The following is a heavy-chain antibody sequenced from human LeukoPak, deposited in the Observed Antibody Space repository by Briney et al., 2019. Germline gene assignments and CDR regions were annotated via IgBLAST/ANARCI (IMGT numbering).Heavy chain of an antibody. CDR3: AREQPDYGDHDY. CDR2: ISAYNGNT. Sequence: ASVKVSCKASGYTFTSYGISWVRQAPGQGLEWMGWISAYNGNTNYVQKLQGRVTMTTDTSTSTAYMELRSLRSDDTAVYYCAREQPDYGDHDYWGQGTLVTVSS. V-gene: IGHV1-18*01. D-gene: IGHD4-17*01. J-gene: IGHJ4*02. CDR1: GYTFTSYG.